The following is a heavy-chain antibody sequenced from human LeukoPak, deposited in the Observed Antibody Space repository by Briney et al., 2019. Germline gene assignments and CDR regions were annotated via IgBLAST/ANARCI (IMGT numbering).Heavy chain of an antibody. CDR3: ARSHCSGGSCYSGLFDY. D-gene: IGHD2-15*01. Sequence: PSETLSLTCTVSGGSISSGSYYWSWIRQPAGKGLEWIGRIYTSGSTNYNPSLKSRATISVDTSKNQFSLKLSSVTAADTAVYYCARSHCSGGSCYSGLFDYWGQGTLVTVSS. CDR2: IYTSGST. J-gene: IGHJ4*02. V-gene: IGHV4-61*02. CDR1: GGSISSGSYY.